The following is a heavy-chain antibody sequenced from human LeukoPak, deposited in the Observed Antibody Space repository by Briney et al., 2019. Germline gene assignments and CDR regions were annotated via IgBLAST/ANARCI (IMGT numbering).Heavy chain of an antibody. CDR1: GFTFSSYA. J-gene: IGHJ6*02. Sequence: PGGSLRLSCAASGFTFSSYAMPWVRQAPGKGLECVSAISSNGGSTYYANSVKGRFTISRDNSKNTLYLQMGSLRAEDMAVYYCAVSRTAYYYYGMDVWGQGTTVTVSS. CDR3: AVSRTAYYYYGMDV. D-gene: IGHD1-14*01. CDR2: ISSNGGST. V-gene: IGHV3-64*01.